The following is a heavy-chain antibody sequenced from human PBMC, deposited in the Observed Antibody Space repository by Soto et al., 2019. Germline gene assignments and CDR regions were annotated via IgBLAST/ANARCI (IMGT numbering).Heavy chain of an antibody. Sequence: SETLSLTCTVSGASITFGGYSWSWFRQTPGKGLEWIGHINHPQPPFSNPSFESRLTLSIDRAKTQFSLRLHSMSAADRAVYFCARGGGSDSFDYWGQGILVTVSS. CDR2: INHPQPP. V-gene: IGHV4-30-2*01. D-gene: IGHD1-26*01. J-gene: IGHJ4*02. CDR1: GASITFGGYS. CDR3: ARGGGSDSFDY.